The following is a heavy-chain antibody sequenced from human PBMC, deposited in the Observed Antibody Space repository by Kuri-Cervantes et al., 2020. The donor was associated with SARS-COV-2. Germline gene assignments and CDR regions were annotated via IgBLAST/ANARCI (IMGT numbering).Heavy chain of an antibody. D-gene: IGHD1/OR15-1a*01. CDR3: AKCPRTGVPGTSGED. CDR1: GFTFSDSA. V-gene: IGHV3-23*01. J-gene: IGHJ4*02. Sequence: GESLKISCAASGFTFSDSAMNWVRQAPGKGLEWVSAISTSGAYTYYADSVKGRFTISRDNSKNTLYLQMKRLRAEDTAVYYCAKCPRTGVPGTSGEDWGQGNLVNVSS. CDR2: ISTSGAYT.